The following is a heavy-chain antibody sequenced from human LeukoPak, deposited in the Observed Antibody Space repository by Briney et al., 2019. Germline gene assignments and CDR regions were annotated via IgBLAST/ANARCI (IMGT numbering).Heavy chain of an antibody. V-gene: IGHV1-3*04. CDR3: ARGGSYNY. Sequence: ASVKVSCTASGYTFTSYAMHWVRQAPGQSLEWMEWVNTADDSTKYSQKFQGRVTLSRDTSATTAYMELSSLRSEDTAVYYCARGGSYNYWGQGTLVTVSS. CDR2: VNTADDST. J-gene: IGHJ4*02. D-gene: IGHD1-26*01. CDR1: GYTFTSYA.